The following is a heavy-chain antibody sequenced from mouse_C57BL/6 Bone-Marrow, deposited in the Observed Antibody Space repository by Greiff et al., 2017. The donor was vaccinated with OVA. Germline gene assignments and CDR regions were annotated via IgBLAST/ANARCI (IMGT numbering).Heavy chain of an antibody. D-gene: IGHD2-12*01. CDR1: GYTFTSYW. Sequence: VQLQQSGAELVRPGTSVKLSCKASGYTFTSYWMHWVKQRPGQGLEWIGVIDPSDSYTNYNQKFKGKATLTVDTSSSTAYMQLSSLTSEDSAVYYCARYYYSAYWGQGTTLTVSS. V-gene: IGHV1-59*01. CDR3: ARYYYSAY. CDR2: IDPSDSYT. J-gene: IGHJ2*01.